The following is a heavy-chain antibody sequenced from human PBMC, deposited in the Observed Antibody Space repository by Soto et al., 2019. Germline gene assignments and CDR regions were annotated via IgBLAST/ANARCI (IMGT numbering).Heavy chain of an antibody. CDR3: XXXXPXXSXGYLAFDI. Sequence: QITLKESGPTLVKPTQTLTLTCTFSGFSHTTSGVGVGWIRQPPGKALEWLAINFWDDEKRYSPSLKSRLTITKDTSKNXVVXXXTNXXXVDXGTYXXXXXXPXXSXGYLAFDIWGQGTMVIVSS. V-gene: IGHV2-5*02. CDR2: NFWDDEK. D-gene: IGHD3-22*01. J-gene: IGHJ3*02. CDR1: GFSHTTSGVG.